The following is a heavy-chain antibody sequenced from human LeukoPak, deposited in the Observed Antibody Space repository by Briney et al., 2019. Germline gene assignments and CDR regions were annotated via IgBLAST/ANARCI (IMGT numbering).Heavy chain of an antibody. CDR1: GGSISSSSYY. J-gene: IGHJ4*02. CDR2: IYYSGST. Sequence: ASETLSLTCTVSGGSISSSSYYWGWIRQPPGKGLEWIGSIYYSGSTYYNPSLKSRVTISVDTSKNQFSLKLSSVTAADTAVYYCARLYYYGSGSYNWGQGTLVTVSS. V-gene: IGHV4-39*01. D-gene: IGHD3-10*01. CDR3: ARLYYYGSGSYN.